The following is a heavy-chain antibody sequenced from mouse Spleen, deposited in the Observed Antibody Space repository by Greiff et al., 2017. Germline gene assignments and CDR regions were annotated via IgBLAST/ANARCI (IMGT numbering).Heavy chain of an antibody. CDR2: INPGSGGT. CDR1: GYAFTNYL. CDR3: ARTNPGYFDV. Sequence: QVQLKQSGAELVRPGTSVKVSCKASGYAFTNYLIEWVKQRPGQGLEWIGVINPGSGGTNYNEKFKGKATLTADKSSSTAYMQLSSLTSEDSAVYFCARTNPGYFDVWGAGTTVTVSS. J-gene: IGHJ1*01. V-gene: IGHV1-54*01.